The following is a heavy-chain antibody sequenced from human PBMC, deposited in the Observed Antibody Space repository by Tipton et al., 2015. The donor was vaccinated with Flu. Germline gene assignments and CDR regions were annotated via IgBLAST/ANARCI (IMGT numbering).Heavy chain of an antibody. D-gene: IGHD3-3*01. CDR1: GDSVSSNSAA. CDR2: TYYRSKWYN. V-gene: IGHV6-1*01. J-gene: IGHJ4*02. CDR3: ARDFRMFYDFWSGSFDY. Sequence: GLVKPSQTLSLTCTISGDSVSSNSAAWNWIRQSPSRGLEWLGRTYYRSKWYNDYAVSVKSRITINPDTSKNQFSLQLNSVTPEDTAVYYCARDFRMFYDFWSGSFDYWGQGTLVTVSS.